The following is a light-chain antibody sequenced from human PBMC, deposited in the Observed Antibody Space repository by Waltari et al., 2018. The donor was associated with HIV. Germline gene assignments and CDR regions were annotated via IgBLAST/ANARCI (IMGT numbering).Light chain of an antibody. V-gene: IGLV2-14*01. CDR1: STDVGGYNY. CDR2: EVS. J-gene: IGLJ3*02. CDR3: SSYTSSTTWV. Sequence: QSALTQPASVSGSPGQSITLSCTGTSTDVGGYNYVSWYQHHPGKAPKVMTYEVSNRPSGVSNRFSGSKSGNTASLTISGLQAEDEADYYCSSYTSSTTWVFGGGTKLTVL.